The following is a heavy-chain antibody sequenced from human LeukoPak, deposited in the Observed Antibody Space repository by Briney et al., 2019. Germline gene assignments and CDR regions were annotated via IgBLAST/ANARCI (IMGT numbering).Heavy chain of an antibody. CDR3: ARERPRLYSSSWYALPDY. J-gene: IGHJ4*02. CDR1: GGSISSYY. V-gene: IGHV4-4*07. D-gene: IGHD6-13*01. Sequence: PSETLSLTCTVSGGSISSYYWSWIRQPAGKGLEWIGRIYTSGSTNYNPSLKSRVTMSVDTSKNQFPLKLSSVTAADTAVYYCARERPRLYSSSWYALPDYWGQGTLVTVSS. CDR2: IYTSGST.